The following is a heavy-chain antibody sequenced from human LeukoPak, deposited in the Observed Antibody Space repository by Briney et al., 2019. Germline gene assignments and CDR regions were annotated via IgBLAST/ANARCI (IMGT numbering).Heavy chain of an antibody. Sequence: GGSLRLSCAASGFTFSSYGMHWVRQAPRKGREWVAVIWYDGSNKYYADSVKGRFTISRDNSKNTLYLQMNSLRAEDTAVYYCARAPLAIVVVVAADYWGQGTLVTVSS. V-gene: IGHV3-33*01. J-gene: IGHJ4*02. D-gene: IGHD2-15*01. CDR2: IWYDGSNK. CDR1: GFTFSSYG. CDR3: ARAPLAIVVVVAADY.